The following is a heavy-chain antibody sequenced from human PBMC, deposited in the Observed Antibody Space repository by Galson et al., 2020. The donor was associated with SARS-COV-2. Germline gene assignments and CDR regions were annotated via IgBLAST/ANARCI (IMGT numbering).Heavy chain of an antibody. D-gene: IGHD2-2*01. J-gene: IGHJ3*02. CDR3: ARVGVRYCSGTRCLDAFDI. CDR1: GGSISSYY. CDR2: IYYSGST. Sequence: SETLSLTCTASGGSISSYYWSWIRQPPGKGLEWIGYIYYSGSTNYNPSRKSRVTISVDTTKNQFSLKLSSVTAADTTVYYCARVGVRYCSGTRCLDAFDIWGQGTMVTVSS. V-gene: IGHV4-59*08.